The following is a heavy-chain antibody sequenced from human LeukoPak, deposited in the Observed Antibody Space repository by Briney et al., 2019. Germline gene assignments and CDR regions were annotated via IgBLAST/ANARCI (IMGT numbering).Heavy chain of an antibody. V-gene: IGHV3-23*01. J-gene: IGHJ4*02. D-gene: IGHD3-22*01. Sequence: GGSLRLSCAVSGFTFSMYGMSWVRQAPGKGLEWVSGVSDSGDSTYYADSVKGRFTVSRDNSKNTLSPQMNSLRAEDTAVYYCAKRLPYESNGYPLDYWGQGTLVTVSS. CDR3: AKRLPYESNGYPLDY. CDR2: VSDSGDST. CDR1: GFTFSMYG.